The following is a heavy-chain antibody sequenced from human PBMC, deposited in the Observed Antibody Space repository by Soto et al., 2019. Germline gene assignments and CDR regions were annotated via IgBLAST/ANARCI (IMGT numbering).Heavy chain of an antibody. Sequence: LXLPCTVSGGSVSIGIYYWTWIRQSPGNGLEWMGYIISSGSTDYNPPLKSRVTISVDSSKNEFSLKLRSVTAADTAVYYCARQRIAAAQYYFDYWGQGMLVTVSS. V-gene: IGHV4-61*01. CDR1: GGSVSIGIYY. CDR3: ARQRIAAAQYYFDY. J-gene: IGHJ4*02. D-gene: IGHD6-13*01. CDR2: IISSGST.